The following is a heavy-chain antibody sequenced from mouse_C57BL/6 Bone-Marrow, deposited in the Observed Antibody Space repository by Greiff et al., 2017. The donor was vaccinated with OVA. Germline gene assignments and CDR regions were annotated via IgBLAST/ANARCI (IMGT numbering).Heavy chain of an antibody. J-gene: IGHJ2*01. CDR2: IYPGNGDT. V-gene: IGHV1-12*01. D-gene: IGHD1-1*01. CDR3: ARGGGITTVVASFDY. Sequence: LQESGAELVRPGASVKMSCKASGYTFTSYNMHWVKQTPRQGLEWIGAIYPGNGDTSYNQKFKGKATLTADKSSSTAYMQLSSLTSEDSAVYFCARGGGITTVVASFDYWGQGTTLTVSS. CDR1: GYTFTSYN.